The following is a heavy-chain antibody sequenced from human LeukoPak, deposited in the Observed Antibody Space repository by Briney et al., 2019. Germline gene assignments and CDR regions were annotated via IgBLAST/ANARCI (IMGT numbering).Heavy chain of an antibody. CDR3: ARSSLFTRYCSGGSCPSSY. J-gene: IGHJ4*02. D-gene: IGHD2-15*01. CDR2: FDPEDGET. V-gene: IGHV1-24*01. CDR1: GYTLTELS. Sequence: ASVKVSCKVSGYTLTELSMHWVRQAPGKGLEWMGGFDPEDGETIHAQKFQGRVTMTRDTSTSTVYMELSSLRSEDTAVYYCARSSLFTRYCSGGSCPSSYWGQGTLVTVSS.